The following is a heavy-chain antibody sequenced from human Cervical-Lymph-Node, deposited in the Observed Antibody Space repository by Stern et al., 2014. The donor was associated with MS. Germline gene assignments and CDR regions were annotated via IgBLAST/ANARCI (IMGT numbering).Heavy chain of an antibody. V-gene: IGHV4-4*02. J-gene: IGHJ3*02. D-gene: IGHD3-22*01. CDR3: ARGPYYYYDPTFDI. CDR2: IYHSGST. Sequence: QVQLQESGPGLVKPSGTLSLTCAVSGGSISSSNWWSWVRQPPGKGLEWIGEIYHSGSTHYKPSLKSRVTISVDKSKTQFSLKLSLVTAADTAVYYCARGPYYYYDPTFDIWGQGTMVTVSS. CDR1: GGSISSSNW.